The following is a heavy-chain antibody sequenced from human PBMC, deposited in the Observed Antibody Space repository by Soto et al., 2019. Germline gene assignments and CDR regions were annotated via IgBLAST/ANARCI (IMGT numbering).Heavy chain of an antibody. CDR2: IYSDGST. CDR3: ARDRQFDY. Sequence: GFLRLSCAASGFTVSSNYMSWVREAPGKGLEWVSVIYSDGSTYYADSVKGRFTISRDISKNTLYLQMNSLRAEDTAVYYCARDRQFDYWGQGTLVTVSS. J-gene: IGHJ4*02. CDR1: GFTVSSNY. D-gene: IGHD6-6*01. V-gene: IGHV3-53*01.